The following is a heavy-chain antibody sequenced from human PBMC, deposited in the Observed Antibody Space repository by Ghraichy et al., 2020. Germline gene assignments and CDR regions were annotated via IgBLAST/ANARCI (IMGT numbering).Heavy chain of an antibody. Sequence: TLSLTCTVSGGSISSGGYYWSWIRQHPGKGLEWIGYIYYSGSTYYNPSLKSRVTISVDTSKNQFSLKLSSVTAADTAVYYCARAANLIAAAGTFDYWGQGTLVTVPS. CDR2: IYYSGST. V-gene: IGHV4-31*03. D-gene: IGHD6-13*01. J-gene: IGHJ4*02. CDR3: ARAANLIAAAGTFDY. CDR1: GGSISSGGYY.